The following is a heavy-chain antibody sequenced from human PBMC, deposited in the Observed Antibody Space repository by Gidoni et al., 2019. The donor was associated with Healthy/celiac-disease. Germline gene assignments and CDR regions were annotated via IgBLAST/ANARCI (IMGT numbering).Heavy chain of an antibody. Sequence: EVQLVESGGGLVQPGRSLRLSCAASGFTVDDYAMHWVRQAPGKGLEGVSGISWNSGSIGYADSVKGRFTMSRDNAKNSLYLQMNSLRAEDTALYYCAKELTMIVVVNDAFDIWGQGTMVTVSS. D-gene: IGHD3-22*01. J-gene: IGHJ3*02. CDR1: GFTVDDYA. V-gene: IGHV3-9*01. CDR3: AKELTMIVVVNDAFDI. CDR2: ISWNSGSI.